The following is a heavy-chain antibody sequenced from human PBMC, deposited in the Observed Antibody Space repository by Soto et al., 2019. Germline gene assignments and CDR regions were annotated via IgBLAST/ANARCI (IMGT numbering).Heavy chain of an antibody. CDR3: ARVGISDILTGYGD. CDR2: IYHSGST. CDR1: GASISSSNW. Sequence: QVQLQESGPGLVKPSGTLSLTCAVSGASISSSNWWSWVRQPPGKGLEWIGEIYHSGSTNYNPSLKIPVTISVDKSKNHFSLKLTSVTAADTAVYYCARVGISDILTGYGDWGQGTLVIVSS. D-gene: IGHD3-9*01. V-gene: IGHV4-4*02. J-gene: IGHJ4*02.